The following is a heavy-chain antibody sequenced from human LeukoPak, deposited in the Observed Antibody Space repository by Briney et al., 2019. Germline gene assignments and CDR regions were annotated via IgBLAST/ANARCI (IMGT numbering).Heavy chain of an antibody. CDR2: IYYSGNT. Sequence: SETLSLTCTVSGGSISSYYWSWIRQPPGKGLEWIGYIYYSGNTNYNPSLKSRVTISVDTSKNQLSLDLNSVTAADTAVYYCARASSGWYGLFDYWGQGALVTVSS. CDR1: GGSISSYY. CDR3: ARASSGWYGLFDY. V-gene: IGHV4-59*01. J-gene: IGHJ4*02. D-gene: IGHD6-19*01.